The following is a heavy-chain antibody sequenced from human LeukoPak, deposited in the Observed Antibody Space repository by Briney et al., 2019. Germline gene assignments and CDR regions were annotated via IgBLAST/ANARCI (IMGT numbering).Heavy chain of an antibody. CDR1: GGSISSYY. D-gene: IGHD4-23*01. CDR3: ARGGGNGLHYFDY. CDR2: IYYSGST. J-gene: IGHJ4*02. Sequence: PSETLSLTCTVSGGSISSYYWSWIRHPPGKGLEWIGYIYYSGSTNYNPSLKSRVTISVDTSKNQFSLKLSSVTAADTAVYYCARGGGNGLHYFDYWGQGTLVTVSS. V-gene: IGHV4-59*01.